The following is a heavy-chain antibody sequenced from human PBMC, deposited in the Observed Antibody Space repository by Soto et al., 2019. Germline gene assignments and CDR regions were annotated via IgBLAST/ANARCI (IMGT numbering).Heavy chain of an antibody. CDR2: IYRGGST. Sequence: EVQLVESGGGLIQPGGSLRLSCAASGFTFSSNDMNWVRQAPGKGLEWVSLIYRGGSTYYADSVKGRFTISRDNSKNTLYLQMSSLRADDTAVYYGATRPLLPGAPWGQGTMVTVSS. CDR3: ATRPLLPGAP. CDR1: GFTFSSND. D-gene: IGHD3-22*01. J-gene: IGHJ3*01. V-gene: IGHV3-53*01.